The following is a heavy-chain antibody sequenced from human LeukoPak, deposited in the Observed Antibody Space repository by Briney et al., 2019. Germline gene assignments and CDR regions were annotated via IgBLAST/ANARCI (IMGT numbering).Heavy chain of an antibody. J-gene: IGHJ5*02. Sequence: SETLSLTCAVYGGSFSDYYWSWIRQPPGKGLEWIGEINHSGSTNYNPSLKSRVTISVDTSKNQFSLKLSSVTAADTAVYYCARGRVTIFGADNWFDPWGQGTLVTVSS. V-gene: IGHV4-34*01. CDR1: GGSFSDYY. D-gene: IGHD3-3*01. CDR2: INHSGST. CDR3: ARGRVTIFGADNWFDP.